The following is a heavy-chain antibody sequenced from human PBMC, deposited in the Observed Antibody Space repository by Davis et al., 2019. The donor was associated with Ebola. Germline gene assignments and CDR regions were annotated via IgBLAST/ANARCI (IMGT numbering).Heavy chain of an antibody. Sequence: GESLKISCAASGFTFSSYAMSWVRQAPGKGLEWVSAISGSGGSTYYGESVKGRFTISRDNSKNTLYLQMNSLRVDDTAVYYCARAQFPTTSDHWGQGTLVTVSS. J-gene: IGHJ4*02. CDR3: ARAQFPTTSDH. V-gene: IGHV3-23*01. CDR1: GFTFSSYA. D-gene: IGHD1-1*01. CDR2: ISGSGGST.